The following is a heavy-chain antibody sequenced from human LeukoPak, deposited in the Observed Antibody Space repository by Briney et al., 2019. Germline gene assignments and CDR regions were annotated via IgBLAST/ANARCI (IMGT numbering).Heavy chain of an antibody. V-gene: IGHV4-59*12. J-gene: IGHJ4*02. CDR1: GGSISSYY. CDR2: IYYSGST. Sequence: PSETLSLTCTASGGSISSYYWSWIRQPPGKGLEWIGYIYYSGSTNYNPSLKSRVTISVDTSKNQFSLQLNSVTPEDTAVYYCARDRIARYSSGWEHFDYWGQGTLVTVSS. CDR3: ARDRIARYSSGWEHFDY. D-gene: IGHD6-19*01.